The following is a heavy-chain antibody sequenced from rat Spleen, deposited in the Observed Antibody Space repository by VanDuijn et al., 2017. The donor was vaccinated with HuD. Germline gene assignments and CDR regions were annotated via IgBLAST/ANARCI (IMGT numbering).Heavy chain of an antibody. J-gene: IGHJ4*01. CDR1: GDSISSNF. Sequence: EVQLQESGPGLVKPSQSLSLTCSVTGDSISSNFWGWIRKFPGNKMEWMGYISYSGSTDYNPSLKSRISITRATSKNQFFLQLNSVTTEDTATYYCARWGYSRPLDVMDVWGQGASVTVSS. CDR2: ISYSGST. CDR3: ARWGYSRPLDVMDV. V-gene: IGHV3-1*01. D-gene: IGHD1-2*01.